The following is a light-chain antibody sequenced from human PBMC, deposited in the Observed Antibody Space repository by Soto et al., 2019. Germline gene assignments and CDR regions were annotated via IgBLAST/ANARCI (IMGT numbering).Light chain of an antibody. CDR2: TNN. CDR1: SSNIGGNT. V-gene: IGLV1-44*01. J-gene: IGLJ1*01. CDR3: AAWDDSLNGHV. Sequence: QSVLTQPPSASGTPGQRVTISGSGCSSNIGGNTVSWYQQFPGTAPKLLIYTNNQRPSGVPDRFSGSKSDTSASLAISALQSEDEAHYYCAAWDDSLNGHVFGTGTKLTVL.